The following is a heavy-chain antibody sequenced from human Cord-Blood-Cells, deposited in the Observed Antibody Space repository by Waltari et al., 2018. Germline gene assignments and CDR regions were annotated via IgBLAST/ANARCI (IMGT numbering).Heavy chain of an antibody. J-gene: IGHJ6*02. V-gene: IGHV1-8*02. CDR2: MNPNRGNT. D-gene: IGHD1-20*01. CDR3: ARGVPENLIYNWNYYGMDV. Sequence: VKVSSNASRYTFTSYDINCVRQATGQAPEWMGWMNPNRGNTGYAQKFQGRVTMTRNTSISTGYMELSSLRSEDTAVYYCARGVPENLIYNWNYYGMDVWGQGTTVTVSS. CDR1: RYTFTSYD.